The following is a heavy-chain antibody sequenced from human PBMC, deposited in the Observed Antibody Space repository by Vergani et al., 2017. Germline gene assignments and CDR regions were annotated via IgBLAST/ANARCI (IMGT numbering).Heavy chain of an antibody. CDR3: ARAHQIYYMDV. Sequence: QVQLVQSGAEVKKPGASVKVSCKASGYTFTDYYMHWVRQAPGQGLEWMGWINPDSGNTNYAQKFQGRVTMTRDTSISTAYMELSRLRSDDTAVYYCARAHQIYYMDVWGKGTTVTVSS. CDR1: GYTFTDYY. CDR2: INPDSGNT. V-gene: IGHV1-2*02. J-gene: IGHJ6*03.